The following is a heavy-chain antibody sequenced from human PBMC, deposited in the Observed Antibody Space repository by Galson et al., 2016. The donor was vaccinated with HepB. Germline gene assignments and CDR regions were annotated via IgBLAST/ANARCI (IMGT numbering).Heavy chain of an antibody. CDR2: INPNSGGT. CDR1: GYTFTGYY. J-gene: IGHJ3*02. D-gene: IGHD6-6*01. Sequence: SVKVSCKASGYTFTGYYMHWVRQAPGQGLEWMGWINPNSGGTVYAQKFQDWVTMTRDTSISTIYMELSRLRSDDTAVYYCASGNSSSFDFDAFDMWGQGTMVTVSS. V-gene: IGHV1-2*04. CDR3: ASGNSSSFDFDAFDM.